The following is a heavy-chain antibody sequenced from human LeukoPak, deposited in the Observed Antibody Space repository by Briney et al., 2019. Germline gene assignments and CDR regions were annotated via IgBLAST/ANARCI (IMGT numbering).Heavy chain of an antibody. Sequence: GGSLRLSCAASGFTFSSYSMNWVRQAPGKGLEWVSSISSSSSYIYYADSVKGRFTISRDNAKNSLYLQMNSLRAEDTAVYYCARAREGGMMYYYYYYYMDVWGKGTTVTVSS. V-gene: IGHV3-21*01. CDR2: ISSSSSYI. CDR1: GFTFSSYS. CDR3: ARAREGGMMYYYYYYYMDV. D-gene: IGHD1-26*01. J-gene: IGHJ6*03.